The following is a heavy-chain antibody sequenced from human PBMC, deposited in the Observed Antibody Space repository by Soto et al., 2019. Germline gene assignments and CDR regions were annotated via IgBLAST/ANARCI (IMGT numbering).Heavy chain of an antibody. CDR2: ISYDGSNK. CDR1: GFTFSSYV. V-gene: IGHV3-30-3*01. Sequence: GGSLRLSCAASGFTFSSYVMYWVRQAPGKGLEWVAVISYDGSNKYYADSVKGRFTISRDKNTLYLQMNSLRAEDTAVYYCARDKFTSSWSYGMDVWGQGTTVTLSS. CDR3: ARDKFTSSWSYGMDV. D-gene: IGHD6-13*01. J-gene: IGHJ6*02.